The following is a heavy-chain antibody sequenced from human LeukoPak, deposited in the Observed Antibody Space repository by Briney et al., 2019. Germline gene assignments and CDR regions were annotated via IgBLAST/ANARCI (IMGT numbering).Heavy chain of an antibody. Sequence: ASVKVSCKSSGYTFTSYGISWARQSPGQGLEWMGWISAYNGNTNYAQKLQGRVTMTTDTSTSTAYMELRSLRSDDTAVYYCARGGVDLLPCCGGDCYYTPFDYWGQGTLVTVSS. V-gene: IGHV1-18*01. CDR2: ISAYNGNT. CDR3: ARGGVDLLPCCGGDCYYTPFDY. J-gene: IGHJ4*02. CDR1: GYTFTSYG. D-gene: IGHD2-21*02.